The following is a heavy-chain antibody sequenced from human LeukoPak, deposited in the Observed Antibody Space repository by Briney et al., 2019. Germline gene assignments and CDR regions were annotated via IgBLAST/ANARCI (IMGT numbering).Heavy chain of an antibody. D-gene: IGHD3-10*01. CDR1: GASFSTYY. J-gene: IGHJ4*02. CDR2: IHTSGST. V-gene: IGHV4-4*07. Sequence: PSETLSLTCTVSGASFSTYYWSWIRQPAGKGLEWIGHIHTSGSTNYNPSLKSRVTMSVDTSKNQFSLKLNSVTAADTAVYYCAKEGMIRGVIDYWGQGTLVTVSS. CDR3: AKEGMIRGVIDY.